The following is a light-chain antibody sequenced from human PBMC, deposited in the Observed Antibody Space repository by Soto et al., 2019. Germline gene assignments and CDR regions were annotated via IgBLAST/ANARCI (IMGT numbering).Light chain of an antibody. J-gene: IGKJ3*01. CDR2: KAS. CDR1: QSISTW. V-gene: IGKV1-5*03. Sequence: DIQMTQSPSARSASVGDRVNITCLASQSISTWLAWYQQKPGEAPKLLMYKASSLDSGVPSRFSGSGSGTEFTLTISGLQPEDFATYYCQQYNSYAFSFGPGTKVDIK. CDR3: QQYNSYAFS.